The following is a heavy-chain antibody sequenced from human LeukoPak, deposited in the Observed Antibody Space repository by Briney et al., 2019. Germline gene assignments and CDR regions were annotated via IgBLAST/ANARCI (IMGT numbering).Heavy chain of an antibody. CDR2: MNPNSGNT. J-gene: IGHJ4*02. CDR3: ARAKKQWLVRYYFDY. D-gene: IGHD6-19*01. CDR1: GYTFTSYD. Sequence: VSVKVSCKASGYTFTSYDINWVRQATGQGLEWMGWMNPNSGNTGYAQKFQGRVTMTRNTSISTAYMELSSLRSEDTAVYYCARAKKQWLVRYYFDYWGQGTLVTVSS. V-gene: IGHV1-8*01.